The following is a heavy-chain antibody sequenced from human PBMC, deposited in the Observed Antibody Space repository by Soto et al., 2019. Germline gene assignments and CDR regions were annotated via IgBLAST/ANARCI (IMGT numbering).Heavy chain of an antibody. V-gene: IGHV4-59*01. D-gene: IGHD3-22*01. CDR3: ARNYYDSSGYSYCFDY. J-gene: IGHJ4*02. CDR2: IYYRGTT. CDR1: GGSISSYY. Sequence: SETLSLTCTVSGGSISSYYWSWIRQPPGKGLEWIGYIYYRGTTNYNPSLKSRVTISVDTSKNQFSLKLSSVTAADTAVYYCARNYYDSSGYSYCFDYWGQGTLVTVSS.